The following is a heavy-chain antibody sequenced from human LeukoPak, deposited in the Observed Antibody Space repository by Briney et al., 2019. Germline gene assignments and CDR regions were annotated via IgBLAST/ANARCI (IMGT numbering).Heavy chain of an antibody. J-gene: IGHJ5*02. CDR3: AREYYYDSLNWFDP. V-gene: IGHV1-18*04. Sequence: ASVKVSCKASGYTSTSYGISWVRQAPGQGLEWMGWISAYNGNTNYALKLQGRVTMTTDTSTSTAYMELRSLRSDDTAVYYCAREYYYDSLNWFDPWGQGTLVTVSS. CDR2: ISAYNGNT. CDR1: GYTSTSYG. D-gene: IGHD3-22*01.